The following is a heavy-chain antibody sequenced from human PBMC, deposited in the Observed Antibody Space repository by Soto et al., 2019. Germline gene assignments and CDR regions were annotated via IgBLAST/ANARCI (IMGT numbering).Heavy chain of an antibody. CDR2: IYTGGNS. CDR3: ASRGWSLVDWDLDL. CDR1: GFTISSNY. J-gene: IGHJ2*01. D-gene: IGHD1-26*01. V-gene: IGHV3-53*01. Sequence: VQLVESGGGLVQPGGSLRLSCAASGFTISSNYMTWVRQAPGKGLEWVSVIYTGGNSYYSDSVEGRCSIARDTSKNTLYLQLNTLRAEVMAVFYCASRGWSLVDWDLDLWGRGTLVTVSS.